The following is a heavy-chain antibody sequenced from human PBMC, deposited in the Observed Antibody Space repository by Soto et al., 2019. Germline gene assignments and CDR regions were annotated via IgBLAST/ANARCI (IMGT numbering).Heavy chain of an antibody. Sequence: PGGSLRLSCSASGFTFSNAWMSWVRQAPGKGLEWVGRIKSKTDGGTTDYAAPVKGRFTISRDDSKNTLYLQMNSLKTEDTAVYYCTTGTSFSAFFDYWGQVTLVTVSS. CDR1: GFTFSNAW. J-gene: IGHJ4*02. CDR3: TTGTSFSAFFDY. D-gene: IGHD3-3*02. CDR2: IKSKTDGGTT. V-gene: IGHV3-15*01.